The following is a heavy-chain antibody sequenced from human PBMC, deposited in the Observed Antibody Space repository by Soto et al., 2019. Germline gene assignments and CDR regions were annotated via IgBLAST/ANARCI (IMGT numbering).Heavy chain of an antibody. D-gene: IGHD2-15*01. CDR3: ARLGLSCSGGSCHDY. Sequence: QLQLQESGPGLVKPSETLSLTCTVSGGSISSSSYYWGWIRQPPGKGLEWIGSIYYSGSTYYNPSLKSRVTISVDTSKNQFSLKLSSVTAADTAVYYCARLGLSCSGGSCHDYWGQGTLVTVSA. J-gene: IGHJ4*02. CDR1: GGSISSSSYY. CDR2: IYYSGST. V-gene: IGHV4-39*01.